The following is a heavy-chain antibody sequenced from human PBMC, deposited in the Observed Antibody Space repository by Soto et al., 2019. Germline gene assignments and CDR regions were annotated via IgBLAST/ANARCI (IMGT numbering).Heavy chain of an antibody. Sequence: SVKVSCKASGGTFSSYAISWVRQAPGQGLEWMGGIIPIFGTANYAQKFQGRATITADKSTSTAYMELSSLRSEDTSVYYCASAFSAMGASYYYGMDVWGQCTTVTVS. CDR2: IIPIFGTA. J-gene: IGHJ6*02. CDR3: ASAFSAMGASYYYGMDV. CDR1: GGTFSSYA. D-gene: IGHD1-26*01. V-gene: IGHV1-69*06.